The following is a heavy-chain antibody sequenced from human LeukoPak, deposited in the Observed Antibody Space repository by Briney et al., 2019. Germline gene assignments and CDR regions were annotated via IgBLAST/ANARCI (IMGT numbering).Heavy chain of an antibody. Sequence: ASVKVSCKASGYTFTGYYMHWARQAPGQGLEWMGWINPNSGGTNYAQKFQGRVTMTRDTSISTAYMELSRLRSDDTAVYYCARLRLQYPSSDYWGQGTLVTVSS. J-gene: IGHJ4*02. CDR1: GYTFTGYY. CDR3: ARLRLQYPSSDY. V-gene: IGHV1-2*02. CDR2: INPNSGGT. D-gene: IGHD4-11*01.